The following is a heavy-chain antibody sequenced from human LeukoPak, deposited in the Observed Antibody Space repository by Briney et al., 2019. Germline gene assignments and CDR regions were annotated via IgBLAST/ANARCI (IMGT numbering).Heavy chain of an antibody. V-gene: IGHV4-59*01. CDR3: ARGGYSYRYDY. J-gene: IGHJ4*02. CDR1: GGSISSYY. D-gene: IGHD5-18*01. Sequence: SETLSLTCTVSGGSISSYYWSWIRQPPGKGLEWIGYIYYTGSTNYNPSLKSRVTMSVDTSKNQFSLKLRSVTAADTAVYYCARGGYSYRYDYWGRGTLVTVSS. CDR2: IYYTGST.